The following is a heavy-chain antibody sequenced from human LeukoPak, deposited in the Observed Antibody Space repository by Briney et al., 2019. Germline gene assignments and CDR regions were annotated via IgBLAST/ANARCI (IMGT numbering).Heavy chain of an antibody. CDR2: IYYSWST. V-gene: IGHV4-59*01. D-gene: IGHD2-15*01. CDR1: GGSISSYY. J-gene: IGHJ4*02. CDR3: ARATMVAAIDY. Sequence: PSETLSLTCTVSGGSISSYYWSWIRQPPGKGLEWIGYIYYSWSTNYNPSLKSRVTISVDTSKNQFSLKLSSVTAADTAVYYCARATMVAAIDYWGQGTLVTVSS.